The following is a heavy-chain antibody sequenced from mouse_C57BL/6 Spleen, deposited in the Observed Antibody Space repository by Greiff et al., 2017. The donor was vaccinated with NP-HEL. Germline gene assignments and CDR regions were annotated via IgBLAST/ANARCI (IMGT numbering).Heavy chain of an antibody. CDR1: GYTFTSYW. D-gene: IGHD2-12*01. J-gene: IGHJ2*01. Sequence: QVQLKQPGAELVRPGTSVKLSCKASGYTFTSYWMHWVKQRPGQGLEWIGVIDPSDSYTNYNQKFKGKATLTVDTSSSTAYMQLSSLTSEDSAVYYCAREGALPYYFDYWGQGTTLTVSS. CDR3: AREGALPYYFDY. V-gene: IGHV1-59*01. CDR2: IDPSDSYT.